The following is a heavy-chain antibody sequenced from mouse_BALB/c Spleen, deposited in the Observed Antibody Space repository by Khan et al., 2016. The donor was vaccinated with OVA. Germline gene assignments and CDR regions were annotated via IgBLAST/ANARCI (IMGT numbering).Heavy chain of an antibody. D-gene: IGHD2-10*02. J-gene: IGHJ4*01. CDR3: ARDQYGNYLYAMDY. CDR2: IDPSDSET. CDR1: GYTFTSYW. V-gene: IGHV1-69*02. Sequence: VQLQQPGAELVKPGAPVKLSCKASGYTFTSYWMNWVKQRPGRGLEWIGRIDPSDSETHYNQKFKDKATLTVDKSSSTAYIQLSSLTSEDSAVYYGARDQYGNYLYAMDYWGQGTSVTVSS.